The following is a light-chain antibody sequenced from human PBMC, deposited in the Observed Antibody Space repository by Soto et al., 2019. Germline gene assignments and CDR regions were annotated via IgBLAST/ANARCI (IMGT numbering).Light chain of an antibody. Sequence: QSVLTQPASVSGSPGQPITISCTGTSSDVGGYNYVSWYQQHPGKAPKLMIYEVSNRPSGVSNRFSGSKSGNTASLTISGLQAEDEADYYCSSYTSSSTPPYVFGSGTKLTVL. CDR1: SSDVGGYNY. CDR2: EVS. CDR3: SSYTSSSTPPYV. V-gene: IGLV2-14*01. J-gene: IGLJ1*01.